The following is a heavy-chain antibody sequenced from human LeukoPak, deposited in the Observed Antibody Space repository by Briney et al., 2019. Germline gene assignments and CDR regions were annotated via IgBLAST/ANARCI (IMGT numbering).Heavy chain of an antibody. Sequence: NPSETLSLTCAVYGGSFSSYYWSWISQPPGKGLEWIGEINHSGSTNYNPSRKSRVTISVDTSKNQFSLKLSSVTAADTAVYYCARGRRGQWLVLGAFDIWGQGTMVTVSS. CDR3: ARGRRGQWLVLGAFDI. J-gene: IGHJ3*02. CDR2: INHSGST. D-gene: IGHD6-19*01. CDR1: GGSFSSYY. V-gene: IGHV4-34*01.